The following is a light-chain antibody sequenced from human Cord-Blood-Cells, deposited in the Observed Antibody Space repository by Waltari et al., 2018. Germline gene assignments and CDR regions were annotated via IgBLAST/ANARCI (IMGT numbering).Light chain of an antibody. J-gene: IGKJ1*01. CDR1: QSISSW. CDR2: DAS. Sequence: PSTLSASVGDRVTITCRASQSISSWLAWYQQKPGKAPKLLIYDASSLESGVPSRFSGSGSGTEFTLTISSLQPDDFATYYCQQYNSYSWTFGQGP. V-gene: IGKV1-5*01. CDR3: QQYNSYSWT.